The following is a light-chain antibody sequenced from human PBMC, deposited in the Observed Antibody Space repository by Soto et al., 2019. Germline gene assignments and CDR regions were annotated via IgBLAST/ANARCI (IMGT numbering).Light chain of an antibody. CDR2: AAS. CDR1: QSISSY. V-gene: IGKV1-39*01. J-gene: IGKJ1*01. CDR3: QQSYSTPWT. Sequence: DIAMTQSPASLSASKVEIVTITFRASQSISSYLNWYQQKPGKAPKLLIYAASSLQSGVPSRFSGSGSGTDFTLTISSLQPEDFATYYCQQSYSTPWTFGQGTKVDI.